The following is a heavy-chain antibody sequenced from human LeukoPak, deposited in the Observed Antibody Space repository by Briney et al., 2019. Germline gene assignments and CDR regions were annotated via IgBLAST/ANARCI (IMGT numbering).Heavy chain of an antibody. V-gene: IGHV3-21*01. J-gene: IGHJ6*02. Sequence: GGSLRLSCAASGFTFSNYWMNWVRQAPGKGLEWVSSISSSSSYIYYADSVKGRFTISRDNAKNSLYLQMNSLRAEDTAVYYCARDDYDFWSGYYNHYYYGMDVWGQGATVTVSS. CDR2: ISSSSSYI. CDR3: ARDDYDFWSGYYNHYYYGMDV. CDR1: GFTFSNYW. D-gene: IGHD3-3*01.